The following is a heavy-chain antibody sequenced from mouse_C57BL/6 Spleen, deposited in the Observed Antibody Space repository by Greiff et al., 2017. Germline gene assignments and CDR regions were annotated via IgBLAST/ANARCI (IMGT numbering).Heavy chain of an antibody. J-gene: IGHJ3*01. CDR1: GFTFSDYG. Sequence: EVKLVESGGGLVKPGGSLKLSCAASGFTFSDYGMQWVRQAPEKGLEWVAYISSGSSTIYYADKVKGRFTISRDNAKNTVYLQMSSLRSEDTAMYYCARGEAWFAYWGQGTLLTVSA. V-gene: IGHV5-17*01. CDR3: ARGEAWFAY. CDR2: ISSGSSTI.